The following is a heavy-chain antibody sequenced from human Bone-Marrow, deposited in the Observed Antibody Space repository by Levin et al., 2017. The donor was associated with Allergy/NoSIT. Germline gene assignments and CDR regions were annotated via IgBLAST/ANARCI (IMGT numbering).Heavy chain of an antibody. Sequence: GGSLRLSCAASGFTFSSYSMNWVRQAPGKGLEWVSYISSSSSTIYYADSVKGRFTISRDNAKNSLYLQMNSLRAEDTAVYYCARDNDYDILTGYYSGYFDYWGQGTLVTVSS. CDR3: ARDNDYDILTGYYSGYFDY. V-gene: IGHV3-48*01. J-gene: IGHJ4*02. D-gene: IGHD3-9*01. CDR2: ISSSSSTI. CDR1: GFTFSSYS.